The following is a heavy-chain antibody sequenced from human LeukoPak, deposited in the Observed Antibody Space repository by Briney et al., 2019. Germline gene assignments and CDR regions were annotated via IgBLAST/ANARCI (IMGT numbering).Heavy chain of an antibody. Sequence: GGSLRLSCAASGFTFSSYAMHWVRQAPGKGLEYVSAISSNGGSTYYANSVKGRFTISRDNSKNTLYLQMGSLRAEDMAVYYCARDADYVWGNYRYTVPDYWGQGTLVTVSS. CDR3: ARDADYVWGNYRYTVPDY. J-gene: IGHJ4*02. D-gene: IGHD3-16*02. CDR2: ISSNGGST. V-gene: IGHV3-64*01. CDR1: GFTFSSYA.